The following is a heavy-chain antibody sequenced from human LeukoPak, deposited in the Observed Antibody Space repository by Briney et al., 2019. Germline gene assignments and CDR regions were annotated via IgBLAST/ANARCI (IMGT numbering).Heavy chain of an antibody. J-gene: IGHJ4*02. D-gene: IGHD2-2*01. V-gene: IGHV3-21*01. Sequence: KAGGSLRLSCAASGFTFSSYSMNWVRQAPGKGLEWVSSISSGSTYMYYADSVKGRFTISRDNAQNSMYLQMNSLRAEDTAVYYCAKGKVGVPAAMPFDYWGQGTLVTVSS. CDR2: ISSGSTYM. CDR1: GFTFSSYS. CDR3: AKGKVGVPAAMPFDY.